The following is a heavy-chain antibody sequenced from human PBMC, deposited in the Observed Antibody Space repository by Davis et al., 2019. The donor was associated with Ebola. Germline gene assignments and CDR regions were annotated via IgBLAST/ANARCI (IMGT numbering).Heavy chain of an antibody. CDR3: ARPGTYSSGWYGWFDP. D-gene: IGHD6-19*01. Sequence: SETLSLTCTVSGGSISSYYWSWIRQPPGKGLEWIGSIYCSGSTNYNPSLKSRVTISVDTSKNQFSLKLSSVTAADTAVYYCARPGTYSSGWYGWFDPWGQGTLVTVSS. CDR1: GGSISSYY. V-gene: IGHV4-59*12. CDR2: IYCSGST. J-gene: IGHJ5*02.